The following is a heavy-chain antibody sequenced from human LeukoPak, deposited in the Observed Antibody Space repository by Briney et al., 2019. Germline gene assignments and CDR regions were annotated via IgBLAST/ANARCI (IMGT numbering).Heavy chain of an antibody. Sequence: AGGSLRLSCAASGFTFSSYAMSWVPQAPGKGVEWLSSISGSGDSTYHADSVKGRFTISRDNSKNTLYLQMNSLRAEDKAVYYCAKDNWNDHFFDYWGQGALVTVSS. CDR1: GFTFSSYA. CDR2: ISGSGDST. V-gene: IGHV3-23*01. CDR3: AKDNWNDHFFDY. D-gene: IGHD1-20*01. J-gene: IGHJ4*02.